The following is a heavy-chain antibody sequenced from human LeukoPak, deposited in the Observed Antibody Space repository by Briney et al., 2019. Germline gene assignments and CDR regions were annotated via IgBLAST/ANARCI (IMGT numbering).Heavy chain of an antibody. Sequence: GASVKVSCKASGYIFTSHGLSWVRQAPGQGLEWMGWINIYKGNTNYAQKFRGRVTMTTDTSTSTAYMELRSLRSDDTAVYYCARNSSGWYGYFDQWGRGTLVTVSS. V-gene: IGHV1-18*01. CDR1: GYIFTSHG. D-gene: IGHD6-25*01. J-gene: IGHJ2*01. CDR2: INIYKGNT. CDR3: ARNSSGWYGYFDQ.